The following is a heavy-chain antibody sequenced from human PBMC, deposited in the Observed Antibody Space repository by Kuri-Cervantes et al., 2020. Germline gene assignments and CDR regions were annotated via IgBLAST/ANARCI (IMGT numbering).Heavy chain of an antibody. Sequence: GSLRLSCTVSGGSISSSSYYWGWIRQPPGKGLEWIGSIYYSGSTYYNPSLKSRVTISVDTSKNQFSLKLSSVTAADTAVYYCAKDWYFCGADCYGEALNNWSDPWGQGTLVTVSS. CDR3: AKDWYFCGADCYGEALNNWSDP. D-gene: IGHD2-21*02. CDR1: GGSISSSSYY. V-gene: IGHV4-39*02. CDR2: IYYSGST. J-gene: IGHJ5*02.